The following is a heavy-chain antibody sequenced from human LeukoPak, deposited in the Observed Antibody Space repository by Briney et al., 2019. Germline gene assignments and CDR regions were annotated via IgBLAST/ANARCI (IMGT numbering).Heavy chain of an antibody. CDR1: GYTFTSYY. Sequence: ASVKVSCKASGYTFTSYYMHWVRQAPGQGLEWMGWISAYNGNTNYAQKLQGRVAMTTDTSTSTAYMELRSLRSDDTAVYYCARGTETYYYDSSGQASVYWGQGTLVTVSS. CDR2: ISAYNGNT. D-gene: IGHD3-22*01. CDR3: ARGTETYYYDSSGQASVY. J-gene: IGHJ4*02. V-gene: IGHV1-18*04.